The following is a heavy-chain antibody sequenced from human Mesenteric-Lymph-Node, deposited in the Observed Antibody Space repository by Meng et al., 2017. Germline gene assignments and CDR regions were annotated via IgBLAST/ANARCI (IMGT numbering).Heavy chain of an antibody. Sequence: EVKLVESGGGLAKPGGSLRLSCAASGFTFSSYTMNWVRRAPGKGLEWVSSISSSSNYIYSADSVKGRFTISRDNAKNSLYLQMNSLRAEDTAVYYCARDTPGLLFDYWGQGTLVTVSS. CDR1: GFTFSSYT. CDR3: ARDTPGLLFDY. D-gene: IGHD5-18*01. CDR2: ISSSSNYI. V-gene: IGHV3-21*01. J-gene: IGHJ4*02.